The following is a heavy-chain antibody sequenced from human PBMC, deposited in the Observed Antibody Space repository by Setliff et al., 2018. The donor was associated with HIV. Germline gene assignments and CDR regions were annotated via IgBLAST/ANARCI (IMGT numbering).Heavy chain of an antibody. CDR1: GGSLSSSY. Sequence: SETLSLTCAVYGGSLSSSYWTWIRQAPGKGLEWIGEINHSGTANYNPSLKSRVTMSLDRSKRQFSLKLTSLTAADTAVYYSAGLSDFLDYWGLGNLVTVSS. CDR3: AGLSDFLDY. D-gene: IGHD2-21*01. V-gene: IGHV4-34*01. CDR2: INHSGTA. J-gene: IGHJ4*02.